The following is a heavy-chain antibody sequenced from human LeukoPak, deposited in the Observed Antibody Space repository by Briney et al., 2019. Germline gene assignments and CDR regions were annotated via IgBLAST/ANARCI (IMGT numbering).Heavy chain of an antibody. D-gene: IGHD6-13*01. V-gene: IGHV3-23*01. CDR1: GFTFSSYA. CDR3: ARSEQQLVHFDY. Sequence: GGSLRLSCAASGFTFSSYAMSWVRQAPGKGLEWVSAISGSGGSTYYADSVKGRFTISRDNSKNTLYLQMNSLRAEDTAVYYCARSEQQLVHFDYWGQGTLVTVSS. J-gene: IGHJ4*02. CDR2: ISGSGGST.